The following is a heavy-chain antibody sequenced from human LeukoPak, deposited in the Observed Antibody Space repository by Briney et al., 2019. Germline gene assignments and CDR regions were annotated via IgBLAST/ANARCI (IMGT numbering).Heavy chain of an antibody. CDR1: GFTFSSYG. Sequence: PGRSLRLSCAASGFTFSSYGMHWVRQAPGKGLEWVAVISYDGSNKYYADSVKGRFTIFRDNSKNTLYLQMNSLRAEDTAVYYCATGDVLAARRGYYYYGMDVWGQGTTVTVSS. CDR2: ISYDGSNK. J-gene: IGHJ6*02. CDR3: ATGDVLAARRGYYYYGMDV. V-gene: IGHV3-30*03. D-gene: IGHD6-6*01.